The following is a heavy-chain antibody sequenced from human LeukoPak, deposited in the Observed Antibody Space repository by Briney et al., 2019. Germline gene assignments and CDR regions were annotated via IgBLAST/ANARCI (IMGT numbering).Heavy chain of an antibody. CDR2: ISWNSGSI. J-gene: IGHJ3*02. V-gene: IGHV3-9*01. D-gene: IGHD2-15*01. CDR3: AKLPGYCSGGSCYSDAFDI. CDR1: GFTFDDYA. Sequence: GGSLRLSCAASGFTFDDYAMHWVRQAPGKGLEWVSGISWNSGSIGYADSVKGRFTISRDNAKNSLYLQMNSLRAEDTALYYCAKLPGYCSGGSCYSDAFDIWGQGTMVTVSS.